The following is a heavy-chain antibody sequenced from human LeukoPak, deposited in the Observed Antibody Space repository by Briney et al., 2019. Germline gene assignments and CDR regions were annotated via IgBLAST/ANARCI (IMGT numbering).Heavy chain of an antibody. D-gene: IGHD3-10*01. J-gene: IGHJ4*02. CDR2: IKTTGTT. CDR1: GASISSSF. Sequence: SETLSLTCTVSGASISSSFWSWIRQPAGKGLEWIGRIKTTGTTNYNPSLKSRLNMSIDSSRNQFSLKLNSVTAADTAVYYCARALLGIPFDYWGQGTLVTVSS. V-gene: IGHV4-4*07. CDR3: ARALLGIPFDY.